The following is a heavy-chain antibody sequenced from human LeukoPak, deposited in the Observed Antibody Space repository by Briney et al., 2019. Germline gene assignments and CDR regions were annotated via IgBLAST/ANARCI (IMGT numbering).Heavy chain of an antibody. V-gene: IGHV4-30-2*01. CDR3: ARDSSSSPSPYYFDY. CDR2: IYHSGST. CDR1: GGSISSGGYY. D-gene: IGHD6-13*01. Sequence: SETLSLTCTVSGGSISSGGYYWSWIRQPPGKGLEWIGYIYHSGSTYYNPSLKSRVTISVDRSKNQFSLKLSSVTAADTAVYYCARDSSSSPSPYYFDYWGQGTLVTVSS. J-gene: IGHJ4*02.